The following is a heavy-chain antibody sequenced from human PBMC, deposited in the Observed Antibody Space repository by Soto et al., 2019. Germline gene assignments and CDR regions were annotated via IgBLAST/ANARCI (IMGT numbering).Heavy chain of an antibody. CDR2: ISADGSDK. D-gene: IGHD3-3*01. V-gene: IGHV3-30*18. CDR3: VKGSDVARQELDY. Sequence: QVQLVESGGGVVQPGRSLRLSCAASGFTFSNFGMHWVRQAPGKGLEWVAAISADGSDKYFSGSVKGRFTISRDNSKNTLVLQMNSLRLEDTAVYYCVKGSDVARQELDYWGQGTLVTVSS. J-gene: IGHJ4*02. CDR1: GFTFSNFG.